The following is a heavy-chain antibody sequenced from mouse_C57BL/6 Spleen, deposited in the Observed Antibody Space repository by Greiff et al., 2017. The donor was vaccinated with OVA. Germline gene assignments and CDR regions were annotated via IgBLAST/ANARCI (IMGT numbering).Heavy chain of an antibody. Sequence: QVQLKQSGAELARPGASVKLSCKASGYTFTSYGISWVKQRTGQGLEWIGEIYPRSGNTYYNEKFKGKATLTADKSSSTAYMELRSLTSEDSAVYFCARRGRSNYEDAMDYWGQGTSVTVSS. CDR2: IYPRSGNT. CDR3: ARRGRSNYEDAMDY. CDR1: GYTFTSYG. V-gene: IGHV1-81*01. D-gene: IGHD2-5*01. J-gene: IGHJ4*01.